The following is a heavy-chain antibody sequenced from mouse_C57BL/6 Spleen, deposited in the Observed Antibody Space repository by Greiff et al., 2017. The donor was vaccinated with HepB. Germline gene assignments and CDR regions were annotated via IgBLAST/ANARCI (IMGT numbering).Heavy chain of an antibody. V-gene: IGHV1-59*01. CDR3: ARRVTYYAMDY. Sequence: QVQLQQPGAELVRPGTSVKLSCKASGYTFTSYWMHWVKQRPGQGLEWIGVIDPSDSYTNYNQKFKGKATLAVDTASRTAYMQISSLTSEYSAVYYCARRVTYYAMDYWGQGTSVTVSS. D-gene: IGHD2-1*01. CDR1: GYTFTSYW. CDR2: IDPSDSYT. J-gene: IGHJ4*01.